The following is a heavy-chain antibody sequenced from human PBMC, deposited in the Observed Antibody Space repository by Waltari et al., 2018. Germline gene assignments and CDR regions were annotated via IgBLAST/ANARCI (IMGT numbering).Heavy chain of an antibody. Sequence: QLQLQESGPGLVKPSETLSLTCTVAGGPISSSSYYWGWIRPPPGKGLEWIGSIYYSGSTYYNPSLKSRVTISVDTSKNQFSLKLSSVTAADTAVYYCARSRDSTSFDYWGQGTLVTVSS. D-gene: IGHD3-22*01. CDR1: GGPISSSSYY. CDR2: IYYSGST. V-gene: IGHV4-39*01. J-gene: IGHJ4*02. CDR3: ARSRDSTSFDY.